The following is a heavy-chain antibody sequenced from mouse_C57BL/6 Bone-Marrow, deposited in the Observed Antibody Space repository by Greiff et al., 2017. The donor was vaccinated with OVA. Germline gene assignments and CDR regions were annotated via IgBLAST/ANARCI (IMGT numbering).Heavy chain of an antibody. CDR3: AREGLRSYFDY. D-gene: IGHD1-1*01. Sequence: EVKLEESGGGLVQPGGSLSLSCAASGFTFTDYYMSWVRQPPGKALEWLGFIRNKANGYTTEYSASVKGRFTISRDNSQSILYLQMNALRAEDSATYYCAREGLRSYFDYWGQGTTLTVSS. CDR1: GFTFTDYY. CDR2: IRNKANGYTT. J-gene: IGHJ2*01. V-gene: IGHV7-3*01.